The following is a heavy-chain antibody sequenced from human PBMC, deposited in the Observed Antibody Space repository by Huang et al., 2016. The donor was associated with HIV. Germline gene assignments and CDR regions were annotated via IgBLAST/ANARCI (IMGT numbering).Heavy chain of an antibody. CDR2: VDQSGST. D-gene: IGHD6-13*01. V-gene: IGHV4-39*01. CDR3: ASQHIGAAATWF. Sequence: QLQLQESGPGQVKPSETLSLTCTVSGDFISSTNYYWGWIRQSPGKVLEWVGSVDQSGSTNYNPSLKSRVTLSVDTSRNQFSLRLNSVTAADTAVYYCASQHIGAAATWFWGRGTQVAVSS. CDR1: GDFISSTNYY. J-gene: IGHJ4*02.